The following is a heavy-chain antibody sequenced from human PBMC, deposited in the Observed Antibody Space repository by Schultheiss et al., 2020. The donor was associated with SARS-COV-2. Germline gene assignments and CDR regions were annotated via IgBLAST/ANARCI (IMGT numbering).Heavy chain of an antibody. V-gene: IGHV4-4*07. CDR2: IYTSGST. Sequence: SETLSLTCTVSGGSISSDYWSWIRQPAGKGLEWIGRIYTSGSTNYNPSLRGRVTMSVDTSKNQFSLKLTSVTAADTAVYYCARDHRNAFDIWGQGTMVTVSS. D-gene: IGHD1-1*01. J-gene: IGHJ3*02. CDR1: GGSISSDY. CDR3: ARDHRNAFDI.